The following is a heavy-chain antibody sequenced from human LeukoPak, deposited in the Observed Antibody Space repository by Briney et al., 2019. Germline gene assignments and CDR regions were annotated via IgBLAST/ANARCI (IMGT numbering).Heavy chain of an antibody. CDR1: GFSFKTYD. Sequence: PGRSLRLSCAASGFSFKTYDMSWVRQAPGKGLEWVSTISGSGGSTNYADSVKGRFTISRDNSKNTLYLQMNSLRAEDTAIYYCAKGPGKLVVVVSTFDYWGQGTLVTVSA. J-gene: IGHJ4*02. CDR3: AKGPGKLVVVVSTFDY. V-gene: IGHV3-23*01. D-gene: IGHD2-21*01. CDR2: ISGSGGST.